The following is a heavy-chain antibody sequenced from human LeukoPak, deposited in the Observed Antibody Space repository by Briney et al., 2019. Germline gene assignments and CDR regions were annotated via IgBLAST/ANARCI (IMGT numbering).Heavy chain of an antibody. D-gene: IGHD6-19*01. J-gene: IGHJ4*02. V-gene: IGHV3-13*01. Sequence: PGGCLRLSCAASGFTFIDYDMHWVRQVIGKGLEWVSAIGIRGDTHYSGSVKGRFTISRENAESSLYLQMNSLRAEDTAVYYCARGGIQVSGIDEFDYWGQGTLVTVSS. CDR1: GFTFIDYD. CDR3: ARGGIQVSGIDEFDY. CDR2: IGIRGDT.